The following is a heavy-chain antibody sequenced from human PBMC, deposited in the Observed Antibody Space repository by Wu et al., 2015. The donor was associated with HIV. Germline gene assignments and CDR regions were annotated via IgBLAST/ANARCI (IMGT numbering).Heavy chain of an antibody. CDR3: ARCDSSSWANVVPTP. D-gene: IGHD6-13*01. CDR1: GYTFTSYY. CDR2: INPSGGST. J-gene: IGHJ5*02. Sequence: QVQLVQSGAEVKKPGASVKVSCKASGYTFTSYYMHWVRQAPGQGLEWMGIINPSGGSTSYAQKFQGRVTMTRDTSTSTVYMELSSLRSEDTAVYYCARCDSSSWANVVPTPWGQGTLVHRLL. V-gene: IGHV1-46*03.